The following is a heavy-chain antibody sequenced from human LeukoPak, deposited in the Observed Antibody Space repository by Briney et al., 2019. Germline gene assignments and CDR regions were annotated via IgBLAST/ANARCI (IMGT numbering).Heavy chain of an antibody. CDR2: ISGSSDNT. CDR3: ARSEARFMLS. Sequence: GGSLRLSCAASGFTFSSYAMTWVRQAPGKGLEWVSAISGSSDNTYSADSVKGRFTISRDNSKNTLYVQMNSLRAEDTAVYYCARSEARFMLSWGQGTLVTVSS. J-gene: IGHJ4*02. CDR1: GFTFSSYA. V-gene: IGHV3-23*01. D-gene: IGHD3-16*02.